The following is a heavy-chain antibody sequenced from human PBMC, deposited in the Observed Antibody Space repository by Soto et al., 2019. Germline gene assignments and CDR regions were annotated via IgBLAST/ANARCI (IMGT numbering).Heavy chain of an antibody. CDR2: MKQDGSEK. Sequence: EVQLVESGGGLVQPGGSLRLSCAASGFTFSTYWMSWVRQAPGKGLEWVANMKQDGSEKYYVYSVKGRFTISRDNAKDSLFLQMNSLRAEATAVYYCARGPSPGSGRLCYFDYWGQGTLVTVSS. D-gene: IGHD1-26*01. CDR1: GFTFSTYW. CDR3: ARGPSPGSGRLCYFDY. J-gene: IGHJ4*02. V-gene: IGHV3-7*03.